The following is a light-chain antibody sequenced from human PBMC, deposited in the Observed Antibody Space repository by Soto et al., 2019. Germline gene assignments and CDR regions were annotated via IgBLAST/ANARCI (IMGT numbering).Light chain of an antibody. J-gene: IGKJ3*01. V-gene: IGKV1-9*01. CDR3: QKLNCFLTP. Sequence: IQLTQSPSSLSASVGDRVTISCRASQGIANFLAWYQQKPGKAPKLLIYGASTLQSGVPSRFRGSGYGKDLTPTNSSLQPEVFATFFCQKLNCFLTPFGPGTKVDIK. CDR1: QGIANF. CDR2: GAS.